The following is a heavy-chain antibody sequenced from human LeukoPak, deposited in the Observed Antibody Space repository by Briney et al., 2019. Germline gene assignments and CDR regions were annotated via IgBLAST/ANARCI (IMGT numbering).Heavy chain of an antibody. CDR1: GFTFSSYA. CDR2: ISGSGGST. J-gene: IGHJ5*02. Sequence: GGSLRLSCAASGFTFSSYAMSWVRQAPGKGLEWVSAISGSGGSTYYAASVKGRFTISRDNSKNTLYLQMNSLRAEDTAVYYCARGHLQAPVYSTRWYRASNWFDPWGQGTLVTVSS. CDR3: ARGHLQAPVYSTRWYRASNWFDP. V-gene: IGHV3-23*01. D-gene: IGHD6-13*01.